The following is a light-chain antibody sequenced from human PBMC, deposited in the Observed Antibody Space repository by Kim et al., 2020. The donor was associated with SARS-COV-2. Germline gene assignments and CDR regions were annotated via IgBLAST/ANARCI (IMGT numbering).Light chain of an antibody. J-gene: IGKJ2*03. Sequence: VSPGERATLACRASQSVTISVDWYQQKPGQPPRLLIYGASTRAAGIPARLSGRGSGTDFTLTITGVQSEDLAFYYCQQYTNWPLYSFGQGTKLEIK. CDR1: QSVTIS. CDR3: QQYTNWPLYS. V-gene: IGKV3-15*01. CDR2: GAS.